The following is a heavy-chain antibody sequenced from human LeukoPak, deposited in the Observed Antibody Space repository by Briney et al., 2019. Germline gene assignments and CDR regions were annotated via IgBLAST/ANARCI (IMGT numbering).Heavy chain of an antibody. D-gene: IGHD2-21*02. CDR2: VYHSGSA. Sequence: PSGTLSLTCAVSGGSISGSDWWSWVRQSPEKGLEWIGDVYHSGSANYNPSLKSRVTISVDKSKNQFSLKLNSVTAADTAVYYCARNRLIVVVTAIRGRYRYAFDIWGQGTMVTVSS. V-gene: IGHV4-4*02. J-gene: IGHJ3*02. CDR3: ARNRLIVVVTAIRGRYRYAFDI. CDR1: GGSISGSDW.